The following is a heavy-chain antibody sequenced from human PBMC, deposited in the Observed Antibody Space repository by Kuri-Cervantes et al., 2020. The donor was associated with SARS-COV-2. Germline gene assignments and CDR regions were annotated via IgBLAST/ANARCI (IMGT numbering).Heavy chain of an antibody. CDR1: GYTFTSYD. D-gene: IGHD2-15*01. CDR3: ARGGYCSGGSCHSGSRYYYYYMDV. Sequence: ASVKVSCKASGYTFTSYDINWVRQATGQGLEWMGWMNPNSGNTGYAQKFQGRVTITRNTSISTAYMELSSLRSEDTAVYYCARGGYCSGGSCHSGSRYYYYYMDVWGKGTTVTVSS. V-gene: IGHV1-8*02. J-gene: IGHJ6*03. CDR2: MNPNSGNT.